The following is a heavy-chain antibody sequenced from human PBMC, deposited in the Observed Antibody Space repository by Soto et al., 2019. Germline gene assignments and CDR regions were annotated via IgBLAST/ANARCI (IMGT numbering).Heavy chain of an antibody. J-gene: IGHJ6*02. D-gene: IGHD1-26*01. CDR2: ISYDGSNK. CDR3: AKDVVVGATTGLGDYYYYYGMDV. V-gene: IGHV3-30*18. Sequence: QVQLVESGGGVVQPGRSLRLSCAASGFTFSSYGMHWVRQAPGKGLEWVAVISYDGSNKYYADSVKGRFTISRDNSKNTLYLQMNSLRAEDTAVYYCAKDVVVGATTGLGDYYYYYGMDVWGQGTTATASS. CDR1: GFTFSSYG.